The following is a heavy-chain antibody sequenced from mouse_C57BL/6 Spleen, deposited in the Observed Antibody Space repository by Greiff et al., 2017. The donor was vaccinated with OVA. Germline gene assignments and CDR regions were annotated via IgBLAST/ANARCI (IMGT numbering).Heavy chain of an antibody. V-gene: IGHV1-15*01. CDR3: TRAAAQATYYCDY. CDR1: GYTFTDYE. D-gene: IGHD3-2*02. CDR2: IDPETGGT. J-gene: IGHJ2*01. Sequence: QVHVKQSGAELVRPGASVTLSCKASGYTFTDYEMHWVKQTPVHGLEWIGAIDPETGGTAYNQKFKGKAILTADKSSSTAYMELRSLTSEDSAVDYCTRAAAQATYYCDYWGQGTTLTVSA.